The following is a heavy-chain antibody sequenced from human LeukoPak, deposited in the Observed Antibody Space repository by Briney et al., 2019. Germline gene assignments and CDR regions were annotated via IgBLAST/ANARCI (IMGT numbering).Heavy chain of an antibody. J-gene: IGHJ4*02. CDR3: AREAGVTLVRGVIRGGYFDY. V-gene: IGHV3-30-3*01. CDR2: ISYDGSNK. CDR1: GFTFSSYA. D-gene: IGHD3-10*01. Sequence: GGSLRLSCAASGFTFSSYAMHWVRQAPGKGLEWVAVISYDGSNKYYADSVKGRFTIPRDNSKNTLYLQMNSLRAEDTAVYYCAREAGVTLVRGVIRGGYFDYWGQGTLVTVSS.